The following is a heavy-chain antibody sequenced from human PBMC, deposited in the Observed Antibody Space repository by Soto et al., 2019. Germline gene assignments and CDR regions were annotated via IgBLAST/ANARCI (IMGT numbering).Heavy chain of an antibody. CDR2: INHSGST. V-gene: IGHV4-34*01. D-gene: IGHD6-6*01. CDR1: GGSFSGYY. CDR3: ARVVSSSSPTYYYMDV. J-gene: IGHJ6*03. Sequence: SETLSLTCAVYGGSFSGYYWSWIRQPPGKGLEWIGEINHSGSTNYNPSLKSRVTISVDTSKNQFSLKLSSVTAADTAVYYCARVVSSSSPTYYYMDVWGKGTTVTVSS.